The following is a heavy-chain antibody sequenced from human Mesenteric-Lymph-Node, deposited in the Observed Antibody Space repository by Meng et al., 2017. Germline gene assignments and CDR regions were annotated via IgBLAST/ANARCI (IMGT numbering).Heavy chain of an antibody. J-gene: IGHJ6*02. V-gene: IGHV3-74*01. Sequence: GESLKISCGASGFNFGDYQMHWVRQSPGKGLEWISRIVSDGGITNYAASVKGRFTISRDNVKNILYLQMNSLRADDTAVYYCGRGHWGLDVWGQGTRVTVSS. CDR2: IVSDGGIT. CDR1: GFNFGDYQ. CDR3: GRGHWGLDV. D-gene: IGHD7-27*01.